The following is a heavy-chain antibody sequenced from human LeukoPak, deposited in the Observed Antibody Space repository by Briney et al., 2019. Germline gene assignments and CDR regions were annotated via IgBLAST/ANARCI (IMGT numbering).Heavy chain of an antibody. CDR3: ASKLWFGDPLDP. D-gene: IGHD3-10*01. J-gene: IGHJ5*02. Sequence: GRSLRLSCAASGFTFDDYAMHWVRQAPGKGLEWVSGISWNSGSIGYADSVKGRFTISRDNAKNTLYLQMNSLRAEDTAVYYCASKLWFGDPLDPWGQGTLVTVSS. CDR1: GFTFDDYA. V-gene: IGHV3-9*01. CDR2: ISWNSGSI.